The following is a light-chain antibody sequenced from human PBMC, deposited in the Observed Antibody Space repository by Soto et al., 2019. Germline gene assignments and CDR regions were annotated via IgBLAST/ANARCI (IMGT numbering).Light chain of an antibody. CDR3: QQYGSTPLT. CDR1: QSVGSNK. V-gene: IGKV3-20*01. J-gene: IGKJ4*01. CDR2: DAS. Sequence: EIVLTQSPGTLSLSPGERATLSCRASQSVGSNKLAWYQQKRGQAPRFLMYDASTRATGIPDRFSGSGSGTDCTLTISRLEPEDFAVYYCQQYGSTPLTFGGGTKVEIK.